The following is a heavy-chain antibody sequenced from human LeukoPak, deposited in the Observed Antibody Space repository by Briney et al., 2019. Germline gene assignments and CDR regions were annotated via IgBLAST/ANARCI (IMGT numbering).Heavy chain of an antibody. CDR3: ARLTITMVRGVIINTAFDI. J-gene: IGHJ3*02. CDR1: GGTFSSYA. D-gene: IGHD3-10*01. CDR2: IIPIFGTA. V-gene: IGHV1-69*05. Sequence: ASVKVSCKASGGTFSSYAISWVRQAPGQGLEWMGGIIPIFGTANYAQKFQVRVTITTDESTSTAYMELSSLRSEDTAVYYCARLTITMVRGVIINTAFDIWGQGTMVTVSS.